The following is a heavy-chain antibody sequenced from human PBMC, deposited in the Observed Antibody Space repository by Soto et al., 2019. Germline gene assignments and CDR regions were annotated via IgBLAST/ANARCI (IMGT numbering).Heavy chain of an antibody. V-gene: IGHV3-53*04. CDR1: GFTFSSYA. D-gene: IGHD6-19*01. Sequence: PGGSLRLSCAASGFTFSSYAMSWVRQAPGKGLEWVSVIYSGGSTYYADSVKGRFTISRHNSKNTLYLQMNSLRAEDTAVYYCASRTSSGWYPYFDYWGQGTRVTVSS. J-gene: IGHJ4*02. CDR3: ASRTSSGWYPYFDY. CDR2: IYSGGST.